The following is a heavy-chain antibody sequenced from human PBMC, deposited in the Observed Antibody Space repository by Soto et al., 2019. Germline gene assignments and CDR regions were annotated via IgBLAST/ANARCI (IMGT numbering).Heavy chain of an antibody. Sequence: ASVKVSCKASGYTFTSYGISWVRQAPGQGLEWMGWISAYNGNTNYAQKLQGRVTMTTDTSTSTAYMELRSLRSDDAAVYYCARGSNYYDSSGYQPWGQGTLVTVS. CDR1: GYTFTSYG. J-gene: IGHJ5*02. V-gene: IGHV1-18*04. CDR2: ISAYNGNT. D-gene: IGHD3-22*01. CDR3: ARGSNYYDSSGYQP.